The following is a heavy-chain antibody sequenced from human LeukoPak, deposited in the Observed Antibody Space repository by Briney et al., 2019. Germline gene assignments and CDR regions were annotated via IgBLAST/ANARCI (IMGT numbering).Heavy chain of an antibody. CDR3: AKARHYDRSGYFDY. CDR1: GFTFDDYA. V-gene: IGHV3-9*03. CDR2: ISWNSGSI. J-gene: IGHJ4*02. Sequence: GRSLRLSCAASGFTFDDYAMHWVRQAPGKGLEWVSGISWNSGSIGYADSVKGRFTISRDNAKNSLYLQMNSLRAEDMALYYCAKARHYDRSGYFDYWGQGTLVTVSS. D-gene: IGHD3-22*01.